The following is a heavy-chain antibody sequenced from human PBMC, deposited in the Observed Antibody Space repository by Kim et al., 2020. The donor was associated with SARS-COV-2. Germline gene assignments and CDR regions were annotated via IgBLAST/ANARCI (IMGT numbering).Heavy chain of an antibody. Sequence: ADSVKGRFTSSRDNSKTTLYLQMNSLRAEDTAVYYCAKDPSGSYYSEGDYWGQGTLVTVSS. V-gene: IGHV3-30*02. D-gene: IGHD1-26*01. CDR3: AKDPSGSYYSEGDY. J-gene: IGHJ4*02.